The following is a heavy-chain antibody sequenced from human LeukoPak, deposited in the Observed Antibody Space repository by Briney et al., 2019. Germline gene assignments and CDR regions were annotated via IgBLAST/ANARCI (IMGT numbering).Heavy chain of an antibody. D-gene: IGHD3-22*01. CDR3: AKRLKRNYYYHYAMDV. Sequence: GGSLRLSCAASGFTFKTHAMSWVRQAPGKGLEWVSRIDDSGVIRSYADSVKGRFTVSRDNSKMTLTLQMNSLRVEDTAVYYCAKRLKRNYYYHYAMDVWGQGTTVTVSS. V-gene: IGHV3-23*01. CDR2: IDDSGVIR. J-gene: IGHJ6*02. CDR1: GFTFKTHA.